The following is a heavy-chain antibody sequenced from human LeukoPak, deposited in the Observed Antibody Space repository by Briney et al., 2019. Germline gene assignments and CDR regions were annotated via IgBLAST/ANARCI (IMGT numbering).Heavy chain of an antibody. CDR1: GGSISSYY. J-gene: IGHJ4*02. Sequence: SETLSLTCTVSGGSISSYYWSWIRQPPGKGLEWIGYIYYSGSTNYNPSLKSRVTISVDTSKNQFSLKLSSVTAADTAVYYCARGKAAAGTPLFDYWGQGTLVTVSS. D-gene: IGHD6-13*01. CDR3: ARGKAAAGTPLFDY. V-gene: IGHV4-59*01. CDR2: IYYSGST.